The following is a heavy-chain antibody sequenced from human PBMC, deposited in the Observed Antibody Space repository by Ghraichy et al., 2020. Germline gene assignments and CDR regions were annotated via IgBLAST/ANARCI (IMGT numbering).Heavy chain of an antibody. V-gene: IGHV3-23*01. D-gene: IGHD4-17*01. CDR3: AKYVYGDFVS. J-gene: IGHJ4*02. CDR2: IDETGDKT. Sequence: GGSLRLSCAASGFAFSDFPMSWVRQGPGKGLEWVSAIDETGDKTYYTDSLKGRFTISRDNSKNTLYLQMNSLRADDTAIYYCAKYVYGDFVSWGQGTLVTVSS. CDR1: GFAFSDFP.